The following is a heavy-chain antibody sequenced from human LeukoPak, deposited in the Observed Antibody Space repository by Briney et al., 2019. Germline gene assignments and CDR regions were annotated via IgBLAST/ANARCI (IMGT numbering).Heavy chain of an antibody. CDR1: RGSISGFY. J-gene: IGHJ4*02. CDR3: ARYSYAYQFDF. V-gene: IGHV4-59*08. CDR2: VYYSGST. D-gene: IGHD2-2*01. Sequence: PSETLSLTCAVSRGSISGFYWSWVRQPPGKGLEWIGHVYYSGSTNYNPSLRSRVSISLDTSKNQFSLKLSSVTAADSAIYYCARYSYAYQFDFWGQGTLVTVSS.